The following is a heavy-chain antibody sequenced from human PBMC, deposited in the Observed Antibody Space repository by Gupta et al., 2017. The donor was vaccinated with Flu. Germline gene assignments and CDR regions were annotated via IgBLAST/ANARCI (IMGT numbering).Heavy chain of an antibody. CDR1: GYSFTSYD. Sequence: QVQLVQSGAEVKKPRASVKVSCMASGYSFTSYDNNWVRQATVQGLEWRGWMEPNQSNTGSAHQFQVRVTIARTTSISTSFMELSRLSSEATAVYYWARSFRFGVAFDNWGQGTMVTVSS. J-gene: IGHJ3*02. D-gene: IGHD3-16*01. V-gene: IGHV1-8*01. CDR3: ARSFRFGVAFDN. CDR2: MEPNQSNT.